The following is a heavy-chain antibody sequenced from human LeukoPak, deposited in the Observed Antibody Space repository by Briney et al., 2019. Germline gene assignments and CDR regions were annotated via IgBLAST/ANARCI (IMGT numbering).Heavy chain of an antibody. CDR2: ISAYNGNT. V-gene: IGHV1-18*01. D-gene: IGHD3-22*01. Sequence: ASVKVSCKASGYTFTSYGISWVRQAPGQGLEWMGWISAYNGNTNYAQKLQGRVTITTDTSTSTAYMELRSLRSDDTAVYYCARRAGSDYYDSSDYFDYWGQGTLVTVSS. J-gene: IGHJ4*02. CDR1: GYTFTSYG. CDR3: ARRAGSDYYDSSDYFDY.